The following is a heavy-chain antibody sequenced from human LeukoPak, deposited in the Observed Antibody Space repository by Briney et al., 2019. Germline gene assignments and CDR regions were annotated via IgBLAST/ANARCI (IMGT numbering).Heavy chain of an antibody. CDR2: FSWNSGSI. D-gene: IGHD3-10*01. J-gene: IGHJ4*02. Sequence: GGSLRLSCVASGFTFSSYSMNWVRQAPGKGLEWVSGFSWNSGSIAYADSVKGRFTISRDNAKNSLYLQMNSLRAEDTALYYCAKVNYYGSGSLDYWGQGTLVTVSS. CDR3: AKVNYYGSGSLDY. V-gene: IGHV3-9*01. CDR1: GFTFSSYS.